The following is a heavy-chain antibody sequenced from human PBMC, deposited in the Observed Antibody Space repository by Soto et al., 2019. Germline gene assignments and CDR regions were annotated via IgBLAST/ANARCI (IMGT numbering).Heavy chain of an antibody. Sequence: SVKVSCKXSGGTFSSYAISWVRQAPGQGLEWMGGIIPIFGTANYAQKFQGRVTITADESTSTAYMELSSLRSEDTAVYYCARVTSGYYWGGFDYWGQGTLVTVSS. CDR3: ARVTSGYYWGGFDY. D-gene: IGHD3-22*01. J-gene: IGHJ4*02. CDR2: IIPIFGTA. CDR1: GGTFSSYA. V-gene: IGHV1-69*13.